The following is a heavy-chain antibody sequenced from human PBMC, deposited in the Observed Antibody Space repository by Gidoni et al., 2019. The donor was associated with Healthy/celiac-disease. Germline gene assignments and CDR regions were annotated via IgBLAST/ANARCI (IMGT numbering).Heavy chain of an antibody. J-gene: IGHJ6*02. CDR3: ANFYSSSSYYYYGMDV. CDR2: ISGSGGST. CDR1: GFTFSSYA. D-gene: IGHD6-13*01. V-gene: IGHV3-23*01. Sequence: EVQLLESGGGLVQPGGSLRLSCVASGFTFSSYAMSWVRQAPGKGLEWVSAISGSGGSTYYADSVKGRFTISRDNSKNTLYLQMNSLRAEDTAVYYCANFYSSSSYYYYGMDVWGQGTTVTVSS.